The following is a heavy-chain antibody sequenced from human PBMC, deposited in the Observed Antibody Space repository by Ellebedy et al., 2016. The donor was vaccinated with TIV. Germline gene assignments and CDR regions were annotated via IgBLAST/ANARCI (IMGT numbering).Heavy chain of an antibody. D-gene: IGHD3-22*01. CDR1: GHTFSSDG. CDR3: ARGADYDPDAFDI. CDR2: ISNYNGNT. Sequence: ASVKVSXXAPGHTFSSDGVTWVRQAPGQGLEWMGWISNYNGNTNYAQKLQGRVTMTTDTSTNTAYMELRSLRSDDTAVYYCARGADYDPDAFDIWGQGTMVTVSS. J-gene: IGHJ3*02. V-gene: IGHV1-18*01.